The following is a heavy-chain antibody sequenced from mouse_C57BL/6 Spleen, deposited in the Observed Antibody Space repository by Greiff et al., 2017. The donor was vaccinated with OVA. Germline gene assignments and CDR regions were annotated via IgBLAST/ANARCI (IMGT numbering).Heavy chain of an antibody. CDR3: ARGGYGTWYFDV. D-gene: IGHD2-10*02. Sequence: QVQLQQSGAELVKPGASVKLSCKASGYTFTSYWMQWVKQRPGQGLEWIGEIDPSDSYTNYNQKFKGKATLTVDTSSSTAYMQLSSLTSEDSAVYYCARGGYGTWYFDVWGTGTTVTVSS. J-gene: IGHJ1*03. CDR2: IDPSDSYT. CDR1: GYTFTSYW. V-gene: IGHV1-50*01.